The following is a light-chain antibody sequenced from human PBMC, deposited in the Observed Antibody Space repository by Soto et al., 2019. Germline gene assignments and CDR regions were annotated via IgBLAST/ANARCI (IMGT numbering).Light chain of an antibody. Sequence: QAVLTHPASVSGSPGQSITISCTGTSSDVGSYNYVSWYQQHPGKAPKLMSYEVSDRPSGISSRFSGSKSGNTASLTISGLQTEDEADYYCSSYTSSSTLFGTGTKVT. J-gene: IGLJ1*01. CDR1: SSDVGSYNY. V-gene: IGLV2-14*01. CDR3: SSYTSSSTL. CDR2: EVS.